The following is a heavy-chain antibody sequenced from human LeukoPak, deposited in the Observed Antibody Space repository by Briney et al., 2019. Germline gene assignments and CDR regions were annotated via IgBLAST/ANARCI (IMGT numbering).Heavy chain of an antibody. D-gene: IGHD3-22*01. V-gene: IGHV3-48*01. J-gene: IGHJ4*02. CDR3: ARESYYYDSSGYYSPAGFDY. CDR1: GFTFSSYS. Sequence: GGSLRLSCAASGFTFSSYSMNWVRQAPGKGLEWVSYISSSSSTIYYADSVKGRFTISRDNAKNSLYLQMNSLRAEDTAVYYCARESYYYDSSGYYSPAGFDYWGQGTLVTVSS. CDR2: ISSSSSTI.